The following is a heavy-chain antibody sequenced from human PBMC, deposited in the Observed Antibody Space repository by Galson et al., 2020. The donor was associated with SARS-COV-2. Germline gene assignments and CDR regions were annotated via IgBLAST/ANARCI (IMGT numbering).Heavy chain of an antibody. J-gene: IGHJ6*02. Sequence: GGSLRLSCAASGFTFSSYAMSWVRQAPGKGLEWVSAISGSGGSTYYADSVKGRFTISRDNSKNTLYLQMNSLRAEDTAVYYCAKRRYSSSFSGYYYGMDVWVQGTTVTVSS. CDR1: GFTFSSYA. CDR2: ISGSGGST. D-gene: IGHD6-13*01. V-gene: IGHV3-23*01. CDR3: AKRRYSSSFSGYYYGMDV.